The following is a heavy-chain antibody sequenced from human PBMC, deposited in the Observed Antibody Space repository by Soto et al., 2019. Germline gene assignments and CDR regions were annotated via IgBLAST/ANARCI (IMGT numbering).Heavy chain of an antibody. CDR2: IYYSGTH. V-gene: IGHV4-59*01. J-gene: IGHJ4*02. CDR1: SGSITGYY. D-gene: IGHD5-12*01. CDR3: ARVQMATLYFDD. Sequence: SETPSLTCTVSSGSITGYYWSWVRQPPGKGLEWIGYIYYSGTHNYNPSPSSRLTISVDTSKNLFSLKLNSVTAADTAVYYCARVQMATLYFDDWGQGTLVTVSS.